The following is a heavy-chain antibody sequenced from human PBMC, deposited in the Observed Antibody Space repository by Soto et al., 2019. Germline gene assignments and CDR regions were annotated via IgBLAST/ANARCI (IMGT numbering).Heavy chain of an antibody. CDR1: GGTFSSYA. CDR3: XXXXXXXXXGXAAAEXXGQRDYYGXDV. CDR2: IIPIFGTA. V-gene: IGHV1-69*01. J-gene: IGHJ6*02. Sequence: QVQLVQSGAEXKKPGSSVKVSCKASGGTFSSYAISWVRQAPGQGLEWMGGIIPIFGTANYAQKFQGRGTITAXESXXXXXXXXXXXXXXXXXXXXXXXXXXXXXXGXAAAEXXGQRDYYGXDVWGQGTTVTVXS. D-gene: IGHD6-13*01.